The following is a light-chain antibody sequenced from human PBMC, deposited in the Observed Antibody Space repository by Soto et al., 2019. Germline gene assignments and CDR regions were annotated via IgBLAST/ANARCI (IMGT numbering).Light chain of an antibody. V-gene: IGKV3-11*01. CDR3: QQRSSRIT. J-gene: IGKJ5*01. CDR1: QSVSSY. CDR2: DAS. Sequence: EIVLTQSPATLSLSPGERATLSCRARQSVSSYLAWYQQKPGQAPRLLIYDASNRATGIPARFSGSGSGTDFTLTISSLEPEDFAVYFCQQRSSRITFGQGTRLEIK.